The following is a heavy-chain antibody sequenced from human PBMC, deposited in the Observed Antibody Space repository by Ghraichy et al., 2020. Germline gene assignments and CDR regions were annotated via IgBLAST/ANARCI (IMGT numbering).Heavy chain of an antibody. Sequence: SETLSLTCAVFGGSFSANDWNWIRQPPGKGLEWIGRITHRGSTDYNPSLKNRVDISVDTSKNQFSLNLNSLTAADTAVYYCAREVVNTSSWGTFDYWGQGTLVTVSS. J-gene: IGHJ4*02. CDR2: ITHRGST. V-gene: IGHV4-34*01. CDR1: GGSFSAND. CDR3: AREVVNTSSWGTFDY. D-gene: IGHD6-13*01.